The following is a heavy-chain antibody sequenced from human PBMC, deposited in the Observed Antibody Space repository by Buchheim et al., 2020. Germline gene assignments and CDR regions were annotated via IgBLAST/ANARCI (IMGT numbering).Heavy chain of an antibody. CDR2: IDWDDDK. J-gene: IGHJ4*02. CDR1: GFSLTSSGRA. Sequence: QVTLRESGPALVKPTQTLTLTCTFSGFSLTSSGRAVSWIRQPPGKALEWLARIDWDDDKYYSTSLKTRLTISKDTSKNQVGLIITNMDPVETATYYCARTDSSSWHYFDYWGQGSL. D-gene: IGHD6-13*01. V-gene: IGHV2-70*15. CDR3: ARTDSSSWHYFDY.